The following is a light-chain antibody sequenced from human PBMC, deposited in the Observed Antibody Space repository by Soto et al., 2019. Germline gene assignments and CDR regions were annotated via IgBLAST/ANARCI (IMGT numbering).Light chain of an antibody. CDR2: KAS. CDR1: QSISSW. V-gene: IGKV1-5*03. CDR3: QQYNNYPWT. Sequence: DIQMTQSPSTLSASVGYRVTITCRASQSISSWLAWYHQKPGKAPKRLLYKASSLECGVPSRFSGSGSATEVTLTISSLQPDEFATYYCQQYNNYPWTFGQGTKVEIK. J-gene: IGKJ1*01.